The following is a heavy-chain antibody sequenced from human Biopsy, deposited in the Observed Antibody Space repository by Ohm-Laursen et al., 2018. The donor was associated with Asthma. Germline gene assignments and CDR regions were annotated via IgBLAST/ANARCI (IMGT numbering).Heavy chain of an antibody. V-gene: IGHV4-39*02. CDR2: IYYSGST. CDR3: ARAVSSSSYWYFDL. J-gene: IGHJ2*01. CDR1: GDAMSTSGSY. Sequence: SETLSLTCIVSGDAMSTSGSYWGWIRQSPGKGLEWIGSIYYSGSTYYNPSLESRVTISADTSKNHFSLKVTSVTAADTAVYYCARAVSSSSYWYFDLWGRGDLVTVSS. D-gene: IGHD6-6*01.